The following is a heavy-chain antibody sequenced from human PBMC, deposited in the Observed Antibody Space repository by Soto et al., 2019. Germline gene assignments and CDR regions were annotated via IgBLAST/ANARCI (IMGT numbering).Heavy chain of an antibody. CDR2: ISSSGSTI. CDR3: ARVAAEKYYDFWSGYLYYYYMDV. D-gene: IGHD3-3*01. CDR1: GFTFSDYY. V-gene: IGHV3-11*01. Sequence: GGSLRLSCAASGFTFSDYYMSWIRQAPGKGLEWVSYISSSGSTIYYGDSWKGRLTVSRDNAKNSLYLQMNSLRAEDTAVYYCARVAAEKYYDFWSGYLYYYYMDVWGKGTTVTVSS. J-gene: IGHJ6*03.